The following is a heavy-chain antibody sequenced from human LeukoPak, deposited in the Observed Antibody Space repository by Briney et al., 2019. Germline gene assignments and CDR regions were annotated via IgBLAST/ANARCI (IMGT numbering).Heavy chain of an antibody. Sequence: GGSLRLSCAASGFTFSSYAMHWVRQAPGKGLEWVAVISYDGSNKYYADSVKGRFTISRDNAKNSLYLQMNSLRAEDTAVYYCARDNGDYLNWFDPWGQGTLVTVSS. CDR2: ISYDGSNK. CDR1: GFTFSSYA. J-gene: IGHJ5*02. D-gene: IGHD4-17*01. CDR3: ARDNGDYLNWFDP. V-gene: IGHV3-30-3*01.